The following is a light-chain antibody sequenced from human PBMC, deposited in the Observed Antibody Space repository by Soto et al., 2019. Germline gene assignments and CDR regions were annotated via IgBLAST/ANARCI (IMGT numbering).Light chain of an antibody. V-gene: IGLV1-44*01. CDR3: AAWDYSLNGVV. CDR1: SSNIGSNT. CDR2: SNN. J-gene: IGLJ2*01. Sequence: QSVLTQPPSASGTPGQRVTISCSGSSSNIGSNTVNWYQQLPGTAPKLLIYSNNQRPSGVADRFSGSKSGTSASLAISGLQSEYEADYYCAAWDYSLNGVVFGGGTKLTVL.